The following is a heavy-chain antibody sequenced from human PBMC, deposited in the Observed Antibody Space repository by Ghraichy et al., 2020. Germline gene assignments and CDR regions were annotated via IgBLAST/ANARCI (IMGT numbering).Heavy chain of an antibody. CDR1: GLTVSSNY. CDR2: IYSGGST. V-gene: IGHV3-53*01. J-gene: IGHJ4*02. CDR3: ARSPVSGALHFDS. Sequence: LSLTCAASGLTVSSNYMSWVRQAPGKGLEWVSIIYSGGSTYYADSVKGRFTISRDNSKNTLYLQMNSLRAEDTAVYYCARSPVSGALHFDSWGQGTLVTVSS. D-gene: IGHD1-26*01.